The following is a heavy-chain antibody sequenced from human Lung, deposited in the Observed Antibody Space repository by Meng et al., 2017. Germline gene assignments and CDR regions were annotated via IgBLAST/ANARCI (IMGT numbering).Heavy chain of an antibody. CDR2: IIPILERA. Sequence: QVHLVQSGADVKKPGSSVTVASQASGVTVRRYSFSWVRQAPGQGLEWMGRIIPILERANYAQKFQGRVTITADISTTTAYMEMRSLRSEDTAVYYCASAMGNYVPATNEWTPSYFDYWGRGTLVTVSS. V-gene: IGHV1-69*02. CDR1: GVTVRRYS. CDR3: ASAMGNYVPATNEWTPSYFDY. D-gene: IGHD3-16*01. J-gene: IGHJ4*02.